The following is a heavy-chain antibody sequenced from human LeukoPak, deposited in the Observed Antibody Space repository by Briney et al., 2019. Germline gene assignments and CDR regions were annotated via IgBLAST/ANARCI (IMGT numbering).Heavy chain of an antibody. CDR3: ARVVRDSSGYVPHYFDY. Sequence: ASVKVSCKASGGTFSIYAISWVRQAPAQGLEWMGGINPIFGTANYAQKFQGRVTITTDESTSTAYMKLSSLRSEDTAVYYCARVVRDSSGYVPHYFDYWGQGTLVTVSS. CDR2: INPIFGTA. V-gene: IGHV1-69*05. D-gene: IGHD3-22*01. CDR1: GGTFSIYA. J-gene: IGHJ4*02.